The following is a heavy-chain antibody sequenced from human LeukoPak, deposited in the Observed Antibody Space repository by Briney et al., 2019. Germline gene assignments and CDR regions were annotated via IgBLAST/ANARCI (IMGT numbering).Heavy chain of an antibody. J-gene: IGHJ4*02. CDR1: GFTFGGYG. D-gene: IGHD1-14*01. Sequence: GGSLRLSCAGSGFTFGGYGMHWLRQTPGKGLEWVAVIAYDGSRAFYADSVKGRFTISRDNSKNTMSVQMDDLRAEDTAVYYCTRYNNDHFDYWGQGTLVTVSS. CDR3: TRYNNDHFDY. V-gene: IGHV3-33*01. CDR2: IAYDGSRA.